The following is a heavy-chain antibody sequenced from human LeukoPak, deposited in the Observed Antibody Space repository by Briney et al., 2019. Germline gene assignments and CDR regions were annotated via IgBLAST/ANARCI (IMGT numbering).Heavy chain of an antibody. V-gene: IGHV4-39*01. J-gene: IGHJ4*02. CDR3: ARGLHLFSSGYYYFDY. Sequence: SETLSLTCTVSGGSISSSSYYWGWIRQPPGKGLEWIGSIYYSGSTYYNPSLKSRVTISVDTSKNQFSLKLSSVTAADTAVYYCARGLHLFSSGYYYFDYWGQGTLVTVSS. CDR2: IYYSGST. CDR1: GGSISSSSYY. D-gene: IGHD3-22*01.